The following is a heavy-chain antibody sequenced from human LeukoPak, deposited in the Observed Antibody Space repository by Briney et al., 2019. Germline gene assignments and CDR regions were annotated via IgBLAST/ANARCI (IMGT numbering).Heavy chain of an antibody. Sequence: SETLSLTCTVSGGSISSGDYYWSWIRQPPGKGLEWIGYIYYSGSTYYNPSLKSRVTISVDTSKNQFSLKLSSVTAADTAVYYCARDGSNYGSGSATYYYYYGMDVWGQGTTVTVSS. J-gene: IGHJ6*02. CDR3: ARDGSNYGSGSATYYYYYGMDV. V-gene: IGHV4-30-4*01. CDR2: IYYSGST. D-gene: IGHD3-10*01. CDR1: GGSISSGDYY.